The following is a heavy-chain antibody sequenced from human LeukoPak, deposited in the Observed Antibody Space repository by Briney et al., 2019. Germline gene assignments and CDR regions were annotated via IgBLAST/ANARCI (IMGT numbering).Heavy chain of an antibody. CDR1: GYTFTSYG. CDR3: ARDRYCTNGVCYRGFDY. J-gene: IGHJ4*02. D-gene: IGHD2-8*01. CDR2: MNPNSGNT. V-gene: IGHV1-8*03. Sequence: ASVKVSCKASGYTFTSYGIDWVRHAPGPGHEWKGWMNPNSGNTGYAQKFQGRGTITRNTSISTAYMELSSLRSEDTAVYSCARDRYCTNGVCYRGFDYWGQGTLVTVSS.